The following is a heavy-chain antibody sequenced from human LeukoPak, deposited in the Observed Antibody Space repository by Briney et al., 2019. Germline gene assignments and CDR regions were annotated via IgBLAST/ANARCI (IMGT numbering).Heavy chain of an antibody. J-gene: IGHJ5*02. CDR2: IDWDDDK. CDR1: GFSLSTSKMC. V-gene: IGHV2-70*11. Sequence: SGPALVKPTQTLTLTCTFSGFSLSTSKMCVSWIRQPPGKALEWLARIDWDDDKYYSTSLKTRLTISKDTSKNQVVPTMTNMDPVDTATYYCARMVAGPNWIDPWGQGTLVTVSS. CDR3: ARMVAGPNWIDP. D-gene: IGHD6-19*01.